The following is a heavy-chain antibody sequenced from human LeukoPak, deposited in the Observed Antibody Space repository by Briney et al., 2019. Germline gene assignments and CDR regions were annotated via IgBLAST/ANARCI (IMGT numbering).Heavy chain of an antibody. Sequence: SGTLSLTCTVSGGSISSSSYYWGWIRQPPGKGLEWIGSIYYSGSTYYNPSLKSRVTISVDTSKNQFSLKLSSVTAADTAVYYCARHSGLSAPIDYWGQGTLVTVSS. J-gene: IGHJ4*02. CDR3: ARHSGLSAPIDY. D-gene: IGHD3-10*01. CDR2: IYYSGST. V-gene: IGHV4-39*01. CDR1: GGSISSSSYY.